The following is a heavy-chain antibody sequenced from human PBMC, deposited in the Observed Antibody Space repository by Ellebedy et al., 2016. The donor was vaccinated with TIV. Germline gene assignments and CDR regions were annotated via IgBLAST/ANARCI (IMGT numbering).Heavy chain of an antibody. D-gene: IGHD6-19*01. J-gene: IGHJ4*02. V-gene: IGHV1-24*01. CDR1: GYTLTDLS. CDR2: FDPEDGET. CDR3: ATGEAVAGNFDY. Sequence: ASVKVSCKVSGYTLTDLSMHWVRQAPGKGLEWMGGFDPEDGETIYAQKFQGKVTMTEDTSTDTAYMELSSLRSEDTAVYYCATGEAVAGNFDYWGQGTLVTVSS.